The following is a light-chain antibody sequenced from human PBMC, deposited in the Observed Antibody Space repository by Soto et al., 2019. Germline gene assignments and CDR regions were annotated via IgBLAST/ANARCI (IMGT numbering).Light chain of an antibody. J-gene: IGKJ1*01. CDR3: QQYNSQWT. Sequence: DIQMTQSPSSLSASVGDRVTITFRASQSISFYLNWYQQKPGNAPKVLIYAASNLQTGVPSRFSGSGSGTEFTLTISSLQPDDFATYYCQQYNSQWTFGQGTKVDIK. CDR2: AAS. V-gene: IGKV1-39*01. CDR1: QSISFY.